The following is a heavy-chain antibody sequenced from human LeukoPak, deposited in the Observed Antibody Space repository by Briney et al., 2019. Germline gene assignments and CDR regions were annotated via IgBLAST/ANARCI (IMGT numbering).Heavy chain of an antibody. CDR3: AKGGGYYDSSGYPAYWYFDL. D-gene: IGHD3-22*01. CDR2: VLSDGSRI. J-gene: IGHJ2*01. Sequence: GGSLRLSCAASGFTFTNYWMHWVRQAPGKGLVWVSRVLSDGSRISYADSVKGRFTISRDNAKNSLYLQMNSLRAEDTAVHYCAKGGGYYDSSGYPAYWYFDLWGRGTLVTVSS. CDR1: GFTFTNYW. V-gene: IGHV3-74*01.